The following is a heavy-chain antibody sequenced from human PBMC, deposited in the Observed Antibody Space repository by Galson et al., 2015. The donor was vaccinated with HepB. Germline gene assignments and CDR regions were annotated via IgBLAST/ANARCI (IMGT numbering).Heavy chain of an antibody. V-gene: IGHV1-8*01. CDR2: LSPISGHT. CDR1: GYNFTSYD. D-gene: IGHD6-19*01. CDR3: ARGQQWLVFSPPRGFDP. J-gene: IGHJ5*02. Sequence: SVKVSCKASGYNFTSYDINWVRQAPGQGLEWMGWLSPISGHTGYALRFQGRVTLTRDTSISTAYMELTSLRSDDTAVYYCARGQQWLVFSPPRGFDPWGQGTLVTVSS.